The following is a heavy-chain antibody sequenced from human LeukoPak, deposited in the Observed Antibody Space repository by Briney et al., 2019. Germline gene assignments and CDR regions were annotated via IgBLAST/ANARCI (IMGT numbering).Heavy chain of an antibody. D-gene: IGHD3-22*01. CDR2: IYYSGST. CDR3: ARGLTYYYDSSGYPGGRDAFDI. J-gene: IGHJ3*02. CDR1: GGSISSYY. V-gene: IGHV4-59*13. Sequence: SETLSLTSTVSGGSISSYYWSWIRQPPGKGLEWIGYIYYSGSTNYNPSLKSRVTISVDTSKNQFSLKLSSVTAADTAVYYCARGLTYYYDSSGYPGGRDAFDIWGQGTMVTVSS.